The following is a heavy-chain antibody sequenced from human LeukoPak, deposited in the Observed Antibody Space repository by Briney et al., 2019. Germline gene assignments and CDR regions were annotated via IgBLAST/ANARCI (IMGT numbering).Heavy chain of an antibody. CDR3: ARGEGAYSYGLEPEYYFDY. CDR2: IIPILGIA. D-gene: IGHD5-18*01. V-gene: IGHV1-69*04. Sequence: SVKVSCKASGGTFSSYAISWLRQAPGQGLEWMGRIIPILGIANYAQKFQGRVTITADKSTSTAYMELSSLRSEDTAVYYCARGEGAYSYGLEPEYYFDYWGQGTLVTVSS. CDR1: GGTFSSYA. J-gene: IGHJ4*02.